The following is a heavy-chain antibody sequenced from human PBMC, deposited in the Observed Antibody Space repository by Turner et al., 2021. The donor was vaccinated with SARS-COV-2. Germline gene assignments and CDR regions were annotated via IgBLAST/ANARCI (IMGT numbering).Heavy chain of an antibody. CDR3: ARAGREGFDP. D-gene: IGHD1-26*01. V-gene: IGHV4-34*01. J-gene: IGHJ5*02. Sequence: QVQLQQWGAGLLKPSETLYPSCAVHGGSFRGYYWSWIRQPPGKGLDWIGEINHSGSTNYNPSLKSRISISKDTAKNQFSLNLNSVTAADTAVYYCARAGREGFDPWGQGTLVTVSS. CDR2: INHSGST. CDR1: GGSFRGYY.